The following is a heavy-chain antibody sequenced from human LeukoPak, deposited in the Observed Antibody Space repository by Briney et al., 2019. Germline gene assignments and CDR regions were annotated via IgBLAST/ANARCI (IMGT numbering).Heavy chain of an antibody. CDR3: ARVGGRYSPLGY. J-gene: IGHJ4*02. D-gene: IGHD3-16*02. CDR2: MNQDGNEK. Sequence: GSLRLSCAASGFSFRTYFMMWVRQAPGKGLEWVANMNQDGNEKNYADSVKGRFTISRDNAKNSLYLQMISLRAEDTAVYYCARVGGRYSPLGYWGQGTLVTVSS. V-gene: IGHV3-7*01. CDR1: GFSFRTYF.